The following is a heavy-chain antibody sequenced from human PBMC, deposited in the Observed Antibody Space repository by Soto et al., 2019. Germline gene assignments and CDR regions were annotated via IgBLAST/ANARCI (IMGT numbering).Heavy chain of an antibody. CDR1: GVTFSSYW. J-gene: IGHJ4*02. V-gene: IGHV3-74*01. Sequence: GGSLRLSCSASGVTFSSYWMHWVRQAPGKGLVWVSRINPDGSATNYADSVKGRFTISRDNAKNTLYLQMNSLRAEDTAVFYCGRGGSDSPMAPGYWGQGTLVTVYS. D-gene: IGHD5-18*01. CDR3: GRGGSDSPMAPGY. CDR2: INPDGSAT.